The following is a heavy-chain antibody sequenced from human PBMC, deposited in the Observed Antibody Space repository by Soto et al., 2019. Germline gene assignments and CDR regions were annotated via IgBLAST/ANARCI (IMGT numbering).Heavy chain of an antibody. CDR3: VKDRDSNSWPSRDV. Sequence: QVHLVQSGAEVKKPGASVNVSCKTSGYTFTRNGISWVRQAPGQGLEWMGWISPNSGNTKYAQKLQGRVIMTTDTSTSTAYMELGSLRSDDTAVYYCVKDRDSNSWPSRDVWGPGTTVTVSS. CDR1: GYTFTRNG. V-gene: IGHV1-18*01. J-gene: IGHJ6*01. D-gene: IGHD3-22*01. CDR2: ISPNSGNT.